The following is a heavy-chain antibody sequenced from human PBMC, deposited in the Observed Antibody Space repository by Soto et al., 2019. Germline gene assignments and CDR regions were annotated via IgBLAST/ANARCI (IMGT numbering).Heavy chain of an antibody. CDR1: GVSISDTSYY. J-gene: IGHJ4*02. V-gene: IGHV4-39*01. D-gene: IGHD3-16*01. CDR3: ARQGAY. Sequence: QLQLQESGPGLVKPSETLSLTCNVSGVSISDTSYYLGWIRQPTGKGLEWIGTIYFNGNTFYNPSLKSRLTISVDTSKNQISLRLTSVTAADTAVYYCARQGAYWGQGTLVAVSS. CDR2: IYFNGNT.